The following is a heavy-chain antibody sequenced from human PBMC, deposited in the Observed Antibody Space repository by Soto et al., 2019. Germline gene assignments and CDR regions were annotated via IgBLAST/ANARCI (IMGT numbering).Heavy chain of an antibody. D-gene: IGHD2-2*01. CDR1: GFTFSSYA. J-gene: IGHJ4*02. V-gene: IGHV3-23*01. Sequence: PGGSLRLSCAASGFTFSSYAMSWVRQAPGKGLEWVSAISGSGGSTYYADSVKGRFTISRDNSKNTLYLQMNSLRAEDTAVYYCAKDLGVGYCSSTSCDLFDYWGQGTLVTVSS. CDR2: ISGSGGST. CDR3: AKDLGVGYCSSTSCDLFDY.